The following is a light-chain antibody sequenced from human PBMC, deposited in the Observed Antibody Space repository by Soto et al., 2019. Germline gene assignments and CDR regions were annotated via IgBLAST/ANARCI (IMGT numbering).Light chain of an antibody. V-gene: IGLV1-44*01. CDR1: TSNIGSNT. Sequence: QSALTQPHSASGTAGQRVTISCSGSTSNIGSNTVHWYQQLPGTAPKTLIYSNNQRPSGVPDRFSGSTSGTSGSLAISGLLSADEADYYCAAWDDSLNGYVFGPGTKLTVL. CDR2: SNN. J-gene: IGLJ1*01. CDR3: AAWDDSLNGYV.